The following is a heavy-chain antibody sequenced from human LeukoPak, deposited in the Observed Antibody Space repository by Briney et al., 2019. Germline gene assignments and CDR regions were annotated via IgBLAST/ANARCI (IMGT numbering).Heavy chain of an antibody. CDR3: ARIAAQVDY. CDR2: ISYDGSNK. CDR1: GFTFSSYA. V-gene: IGHV3-30-3*01. Sequence: GGSLRLSCAASGFTFSSYAMSWVRQAPGKGLEWVAVISYDGSNKYYADSVKGRFTISRDNSKNTLYLQMNSLRAEDTAVYYCARIAAQVDYWGQGTLVTVSS. J-gene: IGHJ4*02. D-gene: IGHD6-13*01.